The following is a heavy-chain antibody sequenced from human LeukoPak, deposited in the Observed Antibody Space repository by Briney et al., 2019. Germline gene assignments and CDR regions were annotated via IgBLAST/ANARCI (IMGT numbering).Heavy chain of an antibody. CDR2: ISGYNGNT. CDR3: VRGLNWNYDLGWVAP. V-gene: IGHV1-18*01. CDR1: GYSFSSCS. Sequence: ASVKVSCKASGYSFSSCSISWVRQAPGQGLEWMGWISGYNGNTNYAQKFQGRVTLTTDTSTSTAYMELRSLRSDDTAIYYCVRGLNWNYDLGWVAPWGQGTLVAVSS. D-gene: IGHD1-7*01. J-gene: IGHJ5*02.